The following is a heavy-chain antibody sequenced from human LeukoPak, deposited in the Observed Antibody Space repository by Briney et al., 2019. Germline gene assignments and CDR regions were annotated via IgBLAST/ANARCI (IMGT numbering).Heavy chain of an antibody. J-gene: IGHJ4*02. CDR3: ARAPMTTVTLFDY. D-gene: IGHD4-17*01. V-gene: IGHV1-3*01. CDR1: GYTFTSYA. Sequence: ASVKVSGKASGYTFTSYAMHWVRQAPGQRLEWMGWINAGNGNTKYSQKFQGRVTITRDTSASTAYMELSSLRSEDTAVYYCARAPMTTVTLFDYWGQGTLVTVSS. CDR2: INAGNGNT.